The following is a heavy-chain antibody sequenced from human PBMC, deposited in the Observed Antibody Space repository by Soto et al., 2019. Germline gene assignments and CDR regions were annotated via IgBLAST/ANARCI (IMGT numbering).Heavy chain of an antibody. CDR1: GSTYTGYY. CDR3: AADGYSYGYGYYYYYGMDV. V-gene: IGHV1-58*02. J-gene: IGHJ6*02. Sequence: ASVKVSFKGSGSTYTGYYMHWVRQAPGQGLEWIGWIVPSSGNTNYAQKFQERVTITRDMSTSTAYMELSSLRSEDTAVYYCAADGYSYGYGYYYYYGMDVWGQGTKVTVSS. CDR2: IVPSSGNT. D-gene: IGHD5-18*01.